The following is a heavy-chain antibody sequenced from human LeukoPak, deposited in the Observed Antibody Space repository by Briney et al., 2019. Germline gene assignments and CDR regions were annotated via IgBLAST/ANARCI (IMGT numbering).Heavy chain of an antibody. D-gene: IGHD5-18*01. V-gene: IGHV1-2*02. CDR3: ARAEGGFNYGSLVY. CDR1: GYTFSDYY. Sequence: GASVKVSCKASGYTFSDYYMHWVRQAPGQGLEWMGWMHPRSGGTNYAQKFQGRVTMTRDTSVTTAYMELSRLKSDDTAIYYCARAEGGFNYGSLVYWGQGTLVTVSP. CDR2: MHPRSGGT. J-gene: IGHJ4*02.